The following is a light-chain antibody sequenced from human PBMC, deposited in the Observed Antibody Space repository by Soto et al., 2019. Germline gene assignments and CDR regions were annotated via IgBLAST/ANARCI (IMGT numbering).Light chain of an antibody. CDR2: EVT. Sequence: SALTQPPSASGSPGQSVTISCTGTGSDVGAYKYVSWYQQHPGKAPRLIIYEVTKRPSGVPDRFSASKSGNTASLTVSGLQSGDEADYYCGSYGGSNNYVFGTGTKLTVL. CDR1: GSDVGAYKY. J-gene: IGLJ1*01. V-gene: IGLV2-8*01. CDR3: GSYGGSNNYV.